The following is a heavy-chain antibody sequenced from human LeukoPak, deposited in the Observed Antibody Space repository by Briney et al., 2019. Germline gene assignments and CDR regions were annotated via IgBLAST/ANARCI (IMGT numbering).Heavy chain of an antibody. J-gene: IGHJ4*02. CDR3: AKDSLYLGGGRFFDY. CDR2: ISGSGGST. V-gene: IGHV3-23*01. Sequence: GGSLRLSCAASGFTFSSYAMSWVRQASGKGLEWVSAISGSGGSTYYADSVKGRFTISRDNSKNTLYLQMNSLRAEDTAVYYCAKDSLYLGGGRFFDYWGQGTLVTVSS. D-gene: IGHD3-16*01. CDR1: GFTFSSYA.